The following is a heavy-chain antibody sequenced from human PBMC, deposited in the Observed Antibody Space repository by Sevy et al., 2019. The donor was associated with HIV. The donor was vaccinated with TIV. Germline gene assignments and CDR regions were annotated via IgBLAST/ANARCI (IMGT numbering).Heavy chain of an antibody. CDR2: IISIFGTT. J-gene: IGHJ5*02. CDR3: AKTGPVGLGNWLDP. Sequence: ASVKVSCKASGGTFNNYAISWVRQAPGQGLEWMGGIISIFGTTNYAQKFQGRVTITADESMKTAYMELSSLRSEDTAMYYCAKTGPVGLGNWLDPWGQGTLVTVSS. V-gene: IGHV1-69*13. D-gene: IGHD3-16*01. CDR1: GGTFNNYA.